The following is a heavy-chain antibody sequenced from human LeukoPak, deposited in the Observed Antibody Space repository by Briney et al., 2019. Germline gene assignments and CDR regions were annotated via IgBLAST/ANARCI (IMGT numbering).Heavy chain of an antibody. CDR3: AKDGGTVTSYYFDS. D-gene: IGHD4-11*01. CDR1: GFTFSAYA. Sequence: GSLRLSCAASGFTFSAYAMSWVRQAPGQGLEWVSGISAWGDNTYSADSVRGRFTISRDNSKNTLYLQMNSLRVEDTAVYYGAKDGGTVTSYYFDSWGLGTLVTVSS. CDR2: ISAWGDNT. V-gene: IGHV3-23*01. J-gene: IGHJ4*02.